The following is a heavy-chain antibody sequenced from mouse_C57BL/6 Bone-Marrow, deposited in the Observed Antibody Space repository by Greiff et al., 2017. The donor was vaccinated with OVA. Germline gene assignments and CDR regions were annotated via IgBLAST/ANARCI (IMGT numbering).Heavy chain of an antibody. CDR2: IYPGDGDT. V-gene: IGHV1-82*01. CDR1: GYAFSSSW. CDR3: AGGSSGYVLFAY. D-gene: IGHD3-2*02. Sequence: QVQLKQSGPELVKPGASVKISCKASGYAFSSSWMNWVKQRPGKGLEWIGRIYPGDGDTNYNGKFKGKATLTADKSSSTAYMQLSSLTSEDSAVYFCAGGSSGYVLFAYWGQGTLVTVSA. J-gene: IGHJ3*01.